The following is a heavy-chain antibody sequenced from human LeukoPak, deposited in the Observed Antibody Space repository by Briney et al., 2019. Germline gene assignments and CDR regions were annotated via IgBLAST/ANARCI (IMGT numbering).Heavy chain of an antibody. Sequence: QTGGSLRLSCAASGFTFDDYTMHWVRQAPGKGLEWVSLITWDGGSTYYADSVKGRFTISRDNSKNSLYLQMNSLRTGDTALYYCAKGKNTGSYLSHVDYWGQGTLVTVSS. CDR2: ITWDGGST. D-gene: IGHD3-10*01. V-gene: IGHV3-43*01. CDR3: AKGKNTGSYLSHVDY. J-gene: IGHJ4*02. CDR1: GFTFDDYT.